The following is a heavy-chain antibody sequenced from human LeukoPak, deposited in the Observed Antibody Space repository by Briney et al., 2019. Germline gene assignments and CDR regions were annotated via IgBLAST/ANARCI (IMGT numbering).Heavy chain of an antibody. J-gene: IGHJ4*02. V-gene: IGHV3-7*01. Sequence: PGGSLRLSCAASGFTFSSYWMSWVRQAPGKGLEWMANIKQDGSEKYYVDSVKGRFTVSRDNAKNSLYLQMNSLRAEDTAVYYCARVGITMVRGVSNPFFDYWGQGTLVTVSS. CDR2: IKQDGSEK. CDR3: ARVGITMVRGVSNPFFDY. D-gene: IGHD3-10*01. CDR1: GFTFSSYW.